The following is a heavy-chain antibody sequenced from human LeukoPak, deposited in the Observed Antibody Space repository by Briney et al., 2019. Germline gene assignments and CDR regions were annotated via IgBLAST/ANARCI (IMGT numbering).Heavy chain of an antibody. CDR2: IYYSGST. CDR3: ARESGSGSYRY. J-gene: IGHJ4*02. CDR1: GGSISSYY. Sequence: PSETLSLTCTVSGGSISSYYWSWIRQPPGKGLEWIGYIYYSGSTNYNPSLKSRVTISVDTSKNQFSLKLSSATAADTAVYYCARESGSGSYRYWGQGTLVTVSS. D-gene: IGHD3-10*01. V-gene: IGHV4-59*01.